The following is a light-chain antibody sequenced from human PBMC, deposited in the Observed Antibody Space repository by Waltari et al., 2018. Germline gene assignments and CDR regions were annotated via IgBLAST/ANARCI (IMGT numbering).Light chain of an antibody. Sequence: QLVLTQSPSASASLGASAKRTCPLSCGHSSHIIAWRQKLPEKGPRFLMKLHANGSHSRGAAIPDRCSDSSSAAARYLTIASVQAEDEADYHCQTGGHGTWVFGGGTKLTVL. J-gene: IGLJ3*02. V-gene: IGLV4-69*01. CDR3: QTGGHGTWV. CDR1: CGHSSHI. CDR2: LHANGSH.